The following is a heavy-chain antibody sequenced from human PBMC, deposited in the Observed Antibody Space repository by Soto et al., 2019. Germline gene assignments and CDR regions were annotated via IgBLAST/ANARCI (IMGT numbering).Heavy chain of an antibody. J-gene: IGHJ4*02. Sequence: ASVKVSCKVSGYTLTELSMHWVRQAPGKELEWMGGFDPEDGETIYAQKFQGRVTITRDTSASTAYMELSSLRSEDTAVYYCARGITLPTPLDYWGQGTLVTVSS. V-gene: IGHV1-24*01. CDR2: FDPEDGET. CDR1: GYTLTELS. D-gene: IGHD1-20*01. CDR3: ARGITLPTPLDY.